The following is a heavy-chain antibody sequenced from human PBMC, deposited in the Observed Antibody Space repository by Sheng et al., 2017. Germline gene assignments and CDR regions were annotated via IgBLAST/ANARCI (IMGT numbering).Heavy chain of an antibody. V-gene: IGHV4-38-2*01. Sequence: QVQLQESGPGLVKPSETLSLTCAVSGYSISSGYYWGWIRQPPGKGLEWIGSIYHSGSTYYNPSLKSRVTISVDTSKNQFSLKLSSVTAADTAVYYCARVPSGSFTGAHLGSVPLRGR. D-gene: IGHD1-26*01. J-gene: IGHJ2*01. CDR2: IYHSGST. CDR1: GYSISSGYY. CDR3: ARVPSGSFTGAHLGSVPL.